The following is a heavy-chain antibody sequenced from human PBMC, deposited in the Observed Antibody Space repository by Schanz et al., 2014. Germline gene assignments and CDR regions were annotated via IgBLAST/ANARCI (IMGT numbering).Heavy chain of an antibody. CDR2: INVGNGNM. J-gene: IGHJ6*02. CDR3: ARDLTVDTGAVVHYYYYGMDV. V-gene: IGHV1-3*01. CDR1: GYTFTSYS. Sequence: QVQLVQSGAEVKKPGASVKVSCKASGYTFTSYSIHWVRQAPGQGLEWMGWINVGNGNMKYSQKFQGRVTITRDTSASTAYMELTSLRSEDTAVYFCARDLTVDTGAVVHYYYYGMDVWGQGTTVIVSS. D-gene: IGHD2-8*02.